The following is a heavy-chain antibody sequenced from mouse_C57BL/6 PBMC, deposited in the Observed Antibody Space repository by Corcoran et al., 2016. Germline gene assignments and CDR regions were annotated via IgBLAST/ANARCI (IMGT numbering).Heavy chain of an antibody. CDR3: ARGGYGSSYWYFDV. V-gene: IGHV1-26*01. CDR1: GYTFTDYY. D-gene: IGHD1-1*01. Sequence: EVQLQQSGPELVKPGASVKISCKASGYTFTDYYMNCVKQSHGKSLEWIGDINPNNGGTSYNQKFKGKATLTVDKSSSTAYMELRSLTSEDSAVYYCARGGYGSSYWYFDVWGTGTTVTVSS. J-gene: IGHJ1*03. CDR2: INPNNGGT.